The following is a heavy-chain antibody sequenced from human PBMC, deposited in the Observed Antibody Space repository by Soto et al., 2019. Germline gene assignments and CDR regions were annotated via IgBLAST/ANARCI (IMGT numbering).Heavy chain of an antibody. Sequence: GGSLRLSCAASGFTFSSYGMRWVRQAPGKGLEWVAVIAYDGSNKYYADSVKGRFTISRDNSKNTLYLQMNSLRAKDTAVYYCAKDYDFWSGYYTTWFDPGGQGTLVTVSS. CDR3: AKDYDFWSGYYTTWFDP. J-gene: IGHJ5*02. CDR2: IAYDGSNK. D-gene: IGHD3-3*01. V-gene: IGHV3-30*18. CDR1: GFTFSSYG.